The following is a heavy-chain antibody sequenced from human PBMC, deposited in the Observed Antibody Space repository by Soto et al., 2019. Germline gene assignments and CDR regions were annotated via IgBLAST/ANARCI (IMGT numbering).Heavy chain of an antibody. CDR1: GFTFTNYP. CDR3: AKNSLFGSGTKDY. V-gene: IGHV3-23*01. J-gene: IGHJ4*02. D-gene: IGHD3-10*01. CDR2: ISGSGGST. Sequence: EVQLLESGGGLVQVGESLILSCPASGFTFTNYPMSWVRQVPGKGLEWVSSISGSGGSTYYADSVRGRFTISRDNSKNTLYLRMSSLRAEDTAVYYCAKNSLFGSGTKDYWGQGTLVTVSS.